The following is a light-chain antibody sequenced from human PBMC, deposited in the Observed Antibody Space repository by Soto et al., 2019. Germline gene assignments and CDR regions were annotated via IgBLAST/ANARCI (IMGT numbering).Light chain of an antibody. V-gene: IGLV4-69*01. CDR1: SGHSSYA. CDR3: QTWGTGIYV. J-gene: IGLJ1*01. CDR2: VNSDGSH. Sequence: QPVLTQSPSASASLGASVKLTCTLSSGHSSYAIAWHQQQPEKGPQYLMKVNSDGSHKKGDGIPDRFSGSSSGAERYLTISSLQSEDEADYYCQTWGTGIYVFGTGTQLTVL.